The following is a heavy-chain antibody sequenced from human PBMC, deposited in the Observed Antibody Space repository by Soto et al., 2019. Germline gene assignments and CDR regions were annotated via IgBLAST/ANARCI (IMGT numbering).Heavy chain of an antibody. V-gene: IGHV1-69*02. CDR1: GGTFSSYT. CDR3: PSDITMVRVV. Sequence: QVQLVQSGAEVKKPGSSVKVSCKASGGTFSSYTISWVRQAPGQGLEWMGRIIPILGIANYAQKFQGRVTITADKSTSTAYMDLSRRRSEDTEVYYCPSDITMVRVVWGQGTLVTVSS. D-gene: IGHD3-10*01. J-gene: IGHJ4*02. CDR2: IIPILGIA.